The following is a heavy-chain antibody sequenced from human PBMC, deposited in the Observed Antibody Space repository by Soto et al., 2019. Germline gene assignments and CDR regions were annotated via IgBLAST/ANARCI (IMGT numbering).Heavy chain of an antibody. CDR3: ARDSGYSYGPLDY. V-gene: IGHV3-48*01. CDR2: ISSSSHSI. Sequence: GGSLRLSCTASGFTFSGYAMSWVRQSPGKELEWVSYISSSSHSIYYADSVKGRFTISRDNAKNSLYLQMNSLRAEDTAVYYCARDSGYSYGPLDYWGQGTLVTVSS. J-gene: IGHJ4*02. CDR1: GFTFSGYA. D-gene: IGHD5-18*01.